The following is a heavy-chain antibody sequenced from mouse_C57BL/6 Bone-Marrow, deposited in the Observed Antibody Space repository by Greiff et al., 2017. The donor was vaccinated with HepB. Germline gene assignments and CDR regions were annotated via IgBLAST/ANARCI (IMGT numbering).Heavy chain of an antibody. CDR3: ARGYYYGSRFAY. D-gene: IGHD1-1*01. CDR2: ISDGGSYT. J-gene: IGHJ3*01. Sequence: EVQGVESGGGLVKPGGSLKLSCAASGFTFSSYAMSWVRQTPEKRLEWVATISDGGSYTYYPDNVKGRFTISRDNAKNNLYLQMSHLKSEDTAMYYCARGYYYGSRFAYWGQGTLVTVSA. V-gene: IGHV5-4*01. CDR1: GFTFSSYA.